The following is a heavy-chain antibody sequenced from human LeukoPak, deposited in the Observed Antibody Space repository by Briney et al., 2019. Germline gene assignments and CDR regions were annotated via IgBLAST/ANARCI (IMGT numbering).Heavy chain of an antibody. J-gene: IGHJ4*02. CDR2: IYSSEYT. D-gene: IGHD2-15*01. V-gene: IGHV4-59*02. Sequence: SETLSLTCTVSGGSVSNFYWSWIRQPPGKGLEWIGYIYSSEYTNYNPSLKSRVTISADTSKNQVSLKLTSVTAADTAVFYCARGGGGYHVDYGGQGTLVTVSS. CDR3: ARGGGGYHVDY. CDR1: GGSVSNFY.